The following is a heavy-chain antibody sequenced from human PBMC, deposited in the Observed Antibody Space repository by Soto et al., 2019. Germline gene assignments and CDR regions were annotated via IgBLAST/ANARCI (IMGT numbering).Heavy chain of an antibody. V-gene: IGHV4-4*02. CDR1: GGSISSDDW. J-gene: IGHJ5*02. CDR3: ARSDCYGVCRGKWLDP. CDR2: IYHSGTT. D-gene: IGHD2-21*02. Sequence: QVQLQESGPGLVKPSGTLSLTCAVSGGSISSDDWWTWVRQTPGKGLEWIGEIYHSGTTNYNPSLMSRVTIAVDKAKSQFSRRLDSVTAADTAVYYCARSDCYGVCRGKWLDPWGQGILVTVSS.